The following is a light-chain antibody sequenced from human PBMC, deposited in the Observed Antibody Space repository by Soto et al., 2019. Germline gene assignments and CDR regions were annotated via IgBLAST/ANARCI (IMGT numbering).Light chain of an antibody. CDR3: QQYNNWSPWT. Sequence: EEVITQSPATLSVSPGEQANLSCRASQSVSSNLAWYQQKPGQAPRHLIYCASTTATGIPARFSGSGSGTEFTLTISSLQSEDFSVYYCQQYNNWSPWTFGQGTKVDIK. CDR1: QSVSSN. J-gene: IGKJ1*01. V-gene: IGKV3-15*01. CDR2: CAS.